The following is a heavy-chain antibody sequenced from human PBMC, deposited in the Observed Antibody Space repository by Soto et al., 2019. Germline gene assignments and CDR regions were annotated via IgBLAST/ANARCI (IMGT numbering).Heavy chain of an antibody. CDR2: IIPIFGTA. V-gene: IGHV1-69*01. J-gene: IGHJ5*02. Sequence: QVQLVQSGAEVKKPGSSVKVSCKASGGTFSSYAISWVRQAPGQGLEWMGGIIPIFGTANYAQKFQGRGTITADESTSTAYMELSSLRSEDTAVYYCARENAGYCSGGSCYPGGWFDPWGQGTLVTVSS. CDR3: ARENAGYCSGGSCYPGGWFDP. CDR1: GGTFSSYA. D-gene: IGHD2-15*01.